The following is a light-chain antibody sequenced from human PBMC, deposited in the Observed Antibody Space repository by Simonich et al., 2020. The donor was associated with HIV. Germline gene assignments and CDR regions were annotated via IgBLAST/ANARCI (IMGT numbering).Light chain of an antibody. CDR1: TSEVGGYNH. CDR3: CSYAGSYTWV. V-gene: IGLV2-11*01. CDR2: DVS. Sequence: QSALTQPRSVSGFPGQSVTLSCTGSTSEVGGYNHVSWYQQHPGNAPKLMIYDVSKRPSWAPDRFSGSKSGNTASLTISGLQAADEADYYCCSYAGSYTWVFGGGTKLTVL. J-gene: IGLJ3*02.